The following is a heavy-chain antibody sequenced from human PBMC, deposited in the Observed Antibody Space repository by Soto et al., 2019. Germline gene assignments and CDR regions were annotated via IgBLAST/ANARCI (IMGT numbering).Heavy chain of an antibody. CDR1: GFTFSSYA. J-gene: IGHJ4*02. V-gene: IGHV3-30-3*01. CDR3: ASARYDLWSGYLYYFDY. CDR2: ISYDGSNK. D-gene: IGHD3-3*01. Sequence: QVQLVESGGGVVQPGRSLRLSCAASGFTFSSYAMHWVRQAPGKGLEWVAVISYDGSNKYYADSVKGRFTISRDNSKNTLYLQMNSLRAEDTAVYYCASARYDLWSGYLYYFDYWGQGTLVTVSS.